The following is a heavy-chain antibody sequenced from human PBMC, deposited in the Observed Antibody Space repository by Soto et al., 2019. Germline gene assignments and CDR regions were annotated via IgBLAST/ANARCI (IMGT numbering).Heavy chain of an antibody. D-gene: IGHD1-1*01. CDR2: MHPVGST. V-gene: IGHV4-4*02. J-gene: IGHJ6*01. CDR1: GGPINSVNW. CDR3: ARHGHNLDGFDV. Sequence: QVQPQESGPGLVKPSDTLSLTCAVSGGPINSVNWWSWVRQSPGKGLEWIGEMHPVGSTNYNPSPKSRVTVSMDQSRNQYSLKMSSVTAAATAVYFCARHGHNLDGFDVWGRGTPGTVSS.